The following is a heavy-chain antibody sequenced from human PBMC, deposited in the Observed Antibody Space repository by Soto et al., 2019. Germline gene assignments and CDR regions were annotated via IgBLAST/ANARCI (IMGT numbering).Heavy chain of an antibody. CDR3: ARGLPGRSSSWYHS. V-gene: IGHV4-34*01. D-gene: IGHD6-13*01. Sequence: SETLSLTCAVYGGSFSGYYWSWIRQPPGKGLEWIGEINPRGSTNYNPSLKSRVTISVDTSKNQFSLKLTSVIATDTAVYYCARGLPGRSSSWYHSWGQGTPVTVSS. J-gene: IGHJ5*01. CDR1: GGSFSGYY. CDR2: INPRGST.